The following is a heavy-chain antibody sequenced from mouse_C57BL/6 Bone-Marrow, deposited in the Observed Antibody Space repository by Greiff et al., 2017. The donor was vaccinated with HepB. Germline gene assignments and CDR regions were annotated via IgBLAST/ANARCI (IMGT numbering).Heavy chain of an antibody. V-gene: IGHV1-52*01. CDR2: IDPSDSET. CDR1: GYTFTSYW. D-gene: IGHD2-1*01. CDR3: ARGLWYLDY. J-gene: IGHJ2*01. Sequence: QVQLQQPGAGLVRPGSSVKLSCKASGYTFTSYWMHWVKQMPIQGLEWIGNIDPSDSETHYNQKFKDKATLTVDKSSSTAYMQRSSLTSEDSAVYYYARGLWYLDYWGQGTTLPVST.